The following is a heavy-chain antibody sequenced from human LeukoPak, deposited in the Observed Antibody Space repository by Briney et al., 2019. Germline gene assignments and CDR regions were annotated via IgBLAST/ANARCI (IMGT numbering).Heavy chain of an antibody. CDR1: AYTFSTYG. D-gene: IGHD3-10*01. CDR2: IIPIFGTA. J-gene: IGHJ4*02. CDR3: ARDVMVRGVIHFDY. V-gene: IGHV1-69*05. Sequence: SVKVSCKAFAYTFSTYGLGWVRQAPGQGLEWMGRIIPIFGTANYAQKFQGRVTITTDESTSTAYMELSSLRSEDTAVYYCARDVMVRGVIHFDYWGQGTLVTVSS.